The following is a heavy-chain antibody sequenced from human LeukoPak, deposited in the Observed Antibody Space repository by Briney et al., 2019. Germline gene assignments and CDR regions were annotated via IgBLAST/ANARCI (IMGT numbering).Heavy chain of an antibody. CDR1: GFSFSSYV. CDR3: AKEEQQLAPHDAFDI. D-gene: IGHD6-13*01. J-gene: IGHJ3*02. Sequence: GGSLSLSCAASGFSFSSYVMSWVRQAPGKGLEWVSVIYSGGSTYYADSVKGRFTISRDNSKNTLYLQMNSLRAEDTAVYYCAKEEQQLAPHDAFDIWGQGTMVTVSS. CDR2: IYSGGST. V-gene: IGHV3-23*03.